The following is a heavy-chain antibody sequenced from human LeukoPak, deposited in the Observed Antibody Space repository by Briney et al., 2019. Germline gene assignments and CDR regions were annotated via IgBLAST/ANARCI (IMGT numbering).Heavy chain of an antibody. CDR3: ARATVPTAKYYYYGMDV. D-gene: IGHD4-17*01. CDR1: GFTFSSYS. J-gene: IGHJ6*02. Sequence: GGSLRLSCAASGFTFSSYSMNWVRQAPGKGLEWVSSISSSSSYIYHADSVKGRFTISRDNAKNSLYLQMNSLRAEDTAVYYCARATVPTAKYYYYGMDVWGQGTTVTVSS. V-gene: IGHV3-21*01. CDR2: ISSSSSYI.